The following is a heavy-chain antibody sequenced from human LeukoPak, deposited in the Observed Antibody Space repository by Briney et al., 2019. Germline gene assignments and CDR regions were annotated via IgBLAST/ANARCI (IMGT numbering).Heavy chain of an antibody. Sequence: SFTLSLTCAVYGGSFSGYYWSWIRQAPGKGREWIGEINHSGTTNYNPYLKSRVIRSVDTSKNQFSLKLNSVTAADTAVYYCARLKRMNYIGSGYPNYWGQGTLVTVSA. J-gene: IGHJ4*02. CDR2: INHSGTT. D-gene: IGHD6-19*01. CDR1: GGSFSGYY. CDR3: ARLKRMNYIGSGYPNY. V-gene: IGHV4-34*01.